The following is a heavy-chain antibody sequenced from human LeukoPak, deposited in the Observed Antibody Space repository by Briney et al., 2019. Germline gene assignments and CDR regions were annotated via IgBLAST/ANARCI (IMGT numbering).Heavy chain of an antibody. J-gene: IGHJ4*02. CDR2: ISAYNGNT. CDR3: ARDFVVHYYGSGSPGDY. V-gene: IGHV1-18*01. Sequence: ASVKVSCKASGYTFTSYGISWVRQAPGQGLEWMGWISAYNGNTNYAQKLQGRVTMTTDTSTSTAYMELRSLRSDDTAVYYCARDFVVHYYGSGSPGDYWGQGTLVTVSS. D-gene: IGHD3-10*01. CDR1: GYTFTSYG.